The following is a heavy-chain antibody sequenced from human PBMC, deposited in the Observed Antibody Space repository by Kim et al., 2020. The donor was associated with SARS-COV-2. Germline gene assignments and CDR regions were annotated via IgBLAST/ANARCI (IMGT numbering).Heavy chain of an antibody. J-gene: IGHJ3*02. Sequence: GGSLRLSCAASGFTFGSYSLNWVRQAPGKGLEWVSYISSSGSTIHYADSVKGRFTISRDNAKNSLYLQMNSLRAEDTAVYFCARDYYGSGSWDAFDIWGQGTMVTVSS. CDR1: GFTFGSYS. D-gene: IGHD3-10*01. V-gene: IGHV3-48*04. CDR3: ARDYYGSGSWDAFDI. CDR2: ISSSGSTI.